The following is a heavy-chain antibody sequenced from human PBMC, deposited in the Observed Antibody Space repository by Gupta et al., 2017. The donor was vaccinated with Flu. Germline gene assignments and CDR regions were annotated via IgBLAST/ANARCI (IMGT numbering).Heavy chain of an antibody. D-gene: IGHD1-26*01. J-gene: IGHJ4*02. V-gene: IGHV1-69*01. CDR3: ERDPNDCGSYGHWDH. Sequence: SGGTFSSYAISWVRQAPGQGLEWMGGIIPIFGTANYAQKFQGRVTITADESTSTAYRELSSLRSEDTAVYYCERDPNDCGSYGHWDHWGQGSLVTVS. CDR1: GGTFSSYA. CDR2: IIPIFGTA.